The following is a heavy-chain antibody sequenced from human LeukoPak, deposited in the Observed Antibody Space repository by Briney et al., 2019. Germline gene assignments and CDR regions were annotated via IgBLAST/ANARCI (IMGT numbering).Heavy chain of an antibody. J-gene: IGHJ6*02. Sequence: SETLSLTCTVSGYSISSGYYWGWIRQPPGKGLEWIGSIYHSGSTYYNPSLKSRVTISVDRSKNQFSLKLSSVTAADTAVYYCAREWDGMDVWGQGTTVTVSS. CDR2: IYHSGST. CDR1: GYSISSGYY. CDR3: AREWDGMDV. V-gene: IGHV4-38-2*02. D-gene: IGHD1-26*01.